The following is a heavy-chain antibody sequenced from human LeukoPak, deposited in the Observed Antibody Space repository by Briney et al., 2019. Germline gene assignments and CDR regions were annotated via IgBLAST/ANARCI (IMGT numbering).Heavy chain of an antibody. Sequence: SETLSLTCTVSGGSISSSSYYWGWIRQPPGKGLEWIGSIYYSGSTYYNPSLKGRVTISVGTSKNQFSLKLSSVTAADTAVYYCARHVLSGYLNYWYFDLWGRGTLVTVSS. CDR2: IYYSGST. CDR1: GGSISSSSYY. V-gene: IGHV4-39*01. J-gene: IGHJ2*01. D-gene: IGHD3-3*01. CDR3: ARHVLSGYLNYWYFDL.